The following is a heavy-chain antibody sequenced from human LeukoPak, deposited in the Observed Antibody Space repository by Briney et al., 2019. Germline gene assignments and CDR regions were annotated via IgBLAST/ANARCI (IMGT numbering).Heavy chain of an antibody. J-gene: IGHJ6*03. Sequence: AETLSLTCTVSGGSVNSSPYYWAWIRQPTGKGLEWIGTVSYSGSTYQNPSLKSRGSISVNTSKNQFSLKLSSVTAADTAVYYCARVPRDYGSEVQYYYYYMDVWGKGTTVTVSS. CDR3: ARVPRDYGSEVQYYYYYMDV. V-gene: IGHV4-39*07. CDR1: GGSVNSSPYY. D-gene: IGHD3-10*01. CDR2: VSYSGST.